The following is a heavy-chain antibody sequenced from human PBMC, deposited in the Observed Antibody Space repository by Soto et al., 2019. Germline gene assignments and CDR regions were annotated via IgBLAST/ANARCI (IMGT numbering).Heavy chain of an antibody. CDR2: ISGSGVST. D-gene: IGHD3-22*01. J-gene: IGHJ4*02. Sequence: GGSLRLSCAAAGFTFSSYAMSWVRQAPGKGLEWVSAISGSGVSTYYADSVKGRFTISRDNSKDTLYLQMNSLRAEDTAVYYCAKSPGMYYYDSSGYYHYDYWGQGTLVTVSS. CDR3: AKSPGMYYYDSSGYYHYDY. CDR1: GFTFSSYA. V-gene: IGHV3-23*01.